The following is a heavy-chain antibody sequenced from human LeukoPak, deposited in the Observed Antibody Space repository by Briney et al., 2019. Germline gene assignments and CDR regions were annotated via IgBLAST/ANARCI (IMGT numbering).Heavy chain of an antibody. D-gene: IGHD3-16*01. CDR3: ASLPEGGDDAFDI. Sequence: SVKVSCKASGGTFSSYAISWVRQAPGQGLEWVGGIIPIFGTANYAQKFQGRVTITADESTSTAYMELSSLRSEDTAVYYCASLPEGGDDAFDIWGQGTMVTVSS. CDR1: GGTFSSYA. CDR2: IIPIFGTA. J-gene: IGHJ3*02. V-gene: IGHV1-69*01.